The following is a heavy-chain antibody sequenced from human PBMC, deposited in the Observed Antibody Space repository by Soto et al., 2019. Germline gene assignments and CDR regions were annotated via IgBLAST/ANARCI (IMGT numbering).Heavy chain of an antibody. J-gene: IGHJ4*02. CDR3: AKGLGGNDY. CDR2: ISYDGSNK. Sequence: QVQLVESGGGVVQPGRSLRLSCAASGFTFSSYGMHWVRQAPGKGLEWVAVISYDGSNKYYADSVKGRFTISRDNSKNTLYLQMNSLRAEDTAVCYCAKGLGGNDYWGQGTLVTVSS. CDR1: GFTFSSYG. D-gene: IGHD3-16*01. V-gene: IGHV3-30*18.